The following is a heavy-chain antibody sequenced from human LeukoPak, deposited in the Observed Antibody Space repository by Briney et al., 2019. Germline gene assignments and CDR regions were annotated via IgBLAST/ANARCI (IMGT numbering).Heavy chain of an antibody. D-gene: IGHD7-27*01. CDR2: INPSGGST. Sequence: ASVKVSCKASGYTFTSYYMHWVRQAPGQGLEWMGIINPSGGSTSYAQKFQGRVTMTRDTSTSTVYMELSSLRSEDTAVYYCAGDPGQLGGPSARWGQGTLVTVSS. V-gene: IGHV1-46*01. CDR3: AGDPGQLGGPSAR. CDR1: GYTFTSYY. J-gene: IGHJ4*02.